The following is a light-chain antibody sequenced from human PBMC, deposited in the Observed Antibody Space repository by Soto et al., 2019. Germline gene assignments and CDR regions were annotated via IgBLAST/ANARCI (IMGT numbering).Light chain of an antibody. Sequence: DIQMTQSPSTLSASVGDRVTITCRASQSITNCLAWYQQKPGKAPKLLIFDASSLRSGVPSRFSGSGSGTELTLTISSLQPEDFVTYYCQQHNPYSPYTFGQGTKLEIK. CDR3: QQHNPYSPYT. V-gene: IGKV1-5*03. J-gene: IGKJ2*01. CDR1: QSITNC. CDR2: DAS.